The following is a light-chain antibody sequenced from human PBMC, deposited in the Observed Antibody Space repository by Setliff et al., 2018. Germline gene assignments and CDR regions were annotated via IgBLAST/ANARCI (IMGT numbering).Light chain of an antibody. CDR3: ASYAGANTYVV. J-gene: IGLJ2*01. Sequence: QSALTQPASVSGSPGQSITISCTGPSSDIGGYNYVSWYQQYPRQAPKLIIYDVTKRPSGVSYRFSGFKSGNTASLTVSGLQAGDEADYFCASYAGANTYVVFGGGTKVTVL. V-gene: IGLV2-14*03. CDR2: DVT. CDR1: SSDIGGYNY.